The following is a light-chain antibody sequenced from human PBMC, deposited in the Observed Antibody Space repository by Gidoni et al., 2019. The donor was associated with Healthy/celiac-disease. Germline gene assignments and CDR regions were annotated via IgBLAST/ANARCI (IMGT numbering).Light chain of an antibody. CDR1: QSISSY. Sequence: DIQMTQSPSSLSASVGDRVTITCRASQSISSYLNWYQQKPGKAPKLLIYAASSLKSGVPSRCSGRGSGTDFTLTISSVQHEEFANYCYQQSNSTPQTFGQGTKVEIK. J-gene: IGKJ1*01. V-gene: IGKV1-39*01. CDR3: QQSNSTPQT. CDR2: AAS.